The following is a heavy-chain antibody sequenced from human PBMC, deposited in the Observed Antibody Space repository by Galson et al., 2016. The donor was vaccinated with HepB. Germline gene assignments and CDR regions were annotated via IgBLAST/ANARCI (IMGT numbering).Heavy chain of an antibody. J-gene: IGHJ6*02. Sequence: SETLSLTCSVSGGSISNNAYYWGWIRQPPGKGLEWIGIIHHSGGTYYNPSLKSRVTISVDTSKNQFSLKLSSVTAADTAVYYCARELRYDSSGYDMDGLDVWGQGTTVIVSS. V-gene: IGHV4-39*02. CDR2: IHHSGGT. CDR1: GGSISNNAYY. CDR3: ARELRYDSSGYDMDGLDV. D-gene: IGHD3-22*01.